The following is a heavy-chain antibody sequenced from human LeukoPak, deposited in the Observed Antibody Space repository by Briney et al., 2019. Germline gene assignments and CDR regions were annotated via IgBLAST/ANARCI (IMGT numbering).Heavy chain of an antibody. CDR1: GFTFNNYW. V-gene: IGHV3-7*01. J-gene: IGHJ6*04. CDR2: IKHDETEK. Sequence: GSLRLSCAASGFTFNNYWMSWVRQAPGKGLEWVADIKHDETEKYYVDSVKGRFTISRDNAKNSLYLQMNSLRTDDTAVYFCARDRYSSVWGKGTTVIVSS. D-gene: IGHD6-19*01. CDR3: ARDRYSSV.